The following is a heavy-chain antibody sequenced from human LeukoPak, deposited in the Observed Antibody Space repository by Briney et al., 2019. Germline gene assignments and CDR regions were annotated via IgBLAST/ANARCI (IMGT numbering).Heavy chain of an antibody. Sequence: GGSLRLSCAASGFTFNNYAMTWVRQAPGKGLEWVSAITGSGAYTNYADSVKGRFTISRDNSKNTIYLQMNSLRAEDTAIYYCAKRSSTSSGYFDFWGRGTLVTVSS. CDR2: ITGSGAYT. J-gene: IGHJ4*02. D-gene: IGHD3-22*01. CDR1: GFTFNNYA. CDR3: AKRSSTSSGYFDF. V-gene: IGHV3-23*01.